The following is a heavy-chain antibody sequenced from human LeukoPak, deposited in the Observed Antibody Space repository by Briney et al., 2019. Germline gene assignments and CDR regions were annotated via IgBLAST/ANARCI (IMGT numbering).Heavy chain of an antibody. D-gene: IGHD6-19*01. V-gene: IGHV3-43*02. CDR2: ISGDGGST. J-gene: IGHJ4*02. CDR3: ARESETSGWYDY. CDR1: GFIFDNYA. Sequence: PGRSLRLSCAAPGFIFDNYAIHWVRQAPGKGLEWVSLISGDGGSTFYADSVRGRFTISRDNTRKSLSLQMSSLRSEDTGLYYCARESETSGWYDYWGQGTLVTVSS.